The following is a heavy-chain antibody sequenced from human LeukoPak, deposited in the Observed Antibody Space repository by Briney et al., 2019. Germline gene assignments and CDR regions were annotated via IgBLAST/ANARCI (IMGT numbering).Heavy chain of an antibody. CDR2: ISWNSGSI. CDR1: GFTFDDYA. Sequence: GRSLRLSCAASGFTFDDYAMHWVRQAPGKGLEWVSGISWNSGSIGYADSVKGRFTISRDNAKNSLYLQMNSLRAEDTALYYCAKDPSAYCGGDCFRADYWGQGTLVTVSS. D-gene: IGHD2-21*02. J-gene: IGHJ4*02. V-gene: IGHV3-9*01. CDR3: AKDPSAYCGGDCFRADY.